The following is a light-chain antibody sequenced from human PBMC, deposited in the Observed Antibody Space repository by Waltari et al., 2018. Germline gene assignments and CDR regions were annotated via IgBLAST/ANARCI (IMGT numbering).Light chain of an antibody. CDR3: AAWDDSLTVR. V-gene: IGLV1-47*01. Sequence: QSVLTQPPSASGTPGQRVTISCSGSSSNIGSNFVCWYQHLPGTAPKLLIYRNNQRPSGVPDRFSGSKSGTSASLAISGLRSADEADYYCAAWDDSLTVRFGGGTKLTVL. CDR1: SSNIGSNF. CDR2: RNN. J-gene: IGLJ3*02.